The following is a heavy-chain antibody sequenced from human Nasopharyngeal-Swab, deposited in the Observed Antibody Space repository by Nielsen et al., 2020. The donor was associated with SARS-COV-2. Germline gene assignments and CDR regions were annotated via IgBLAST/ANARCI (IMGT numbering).Heavy chain of an antibody. V-gene: IGHV1-18*01. CDR1: GYTFTSYG. Sequence: ASVKVSCKASGYTFTSYGISWVRQAPGQGLEWMGWISAYNGNTNYAQKLQGRVTMTTDTSTSTAYMELRSLGSDDTAVYYCARALYSYYYMDVWGKGTTVTVSS. D-gene: IGHD2-8*01. CDR2: ISAYNGNT. CDR3: ARALYSYYYMDV. J-gene: IGHJ6*03.